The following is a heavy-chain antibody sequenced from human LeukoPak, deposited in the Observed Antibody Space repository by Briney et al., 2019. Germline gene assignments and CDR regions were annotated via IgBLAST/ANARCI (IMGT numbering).Heavy chain of an antibody. Sequence: GGSLRLSCAASGFTFSSYWMHWVRQAPGKGLVWVSRINSDGSTTSYADSVKGRFTISRDNAKNTLYLQMNSLRADDTAVYYCAMKAVPRPRLHDAFDFWGQGTVVSVSS. CDR1: GFTFSSYW. CDR3: AMKAVPRPRLHDAFDF. CDR2: INSDGSTT. D-gene: IGHD5-24*01. V-gene: IGHV3-74*01. J-gene: IGHJ3*01.